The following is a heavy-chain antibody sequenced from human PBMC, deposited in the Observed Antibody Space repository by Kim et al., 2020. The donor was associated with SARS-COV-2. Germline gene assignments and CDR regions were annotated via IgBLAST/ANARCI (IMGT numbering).Heavy chain of an antibody. Sequence: DSVKDRFTNTRDNSKNTLFLQMNSLRPGETAVYYCAKRARPFGDYHWFDSWGQGTLVTVSS. V-gene: IGHV3-30*02. D-gene: IGHD3-10*01. J-gene: IGHJ5*01. CDR3: AKRARPFGDYHWFDS.